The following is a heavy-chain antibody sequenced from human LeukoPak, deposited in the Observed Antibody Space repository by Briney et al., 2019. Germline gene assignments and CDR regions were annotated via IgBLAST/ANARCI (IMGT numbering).Heavy chain of an antibody. D-gene: IGHD6-19*01. CDR1: GGSISSYY. CDR3: ARSRQWHYYYMDV. CDR2: IYYSGGT. J-gene: IGHJ6*03. Sequence: SETLSLTCAVSGGSISSYYWSWVRQPPGKGLEWIGYIYYSGGTNYNPSLKSRVTISVDTSKNQFSLKLSSVTAADTAVYYCARSRQWHYYYMDVWGKGTTVTVSS. V-gene: IGHV4-59*01.